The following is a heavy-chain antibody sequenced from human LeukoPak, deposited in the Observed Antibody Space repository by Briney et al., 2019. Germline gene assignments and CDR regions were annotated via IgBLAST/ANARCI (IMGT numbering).Heavy chain of an antibody. Sequence: GGSLRLSCTASGFPFSDYSMNWVRQAPGKGLEWISYIGISSGNTKYADSVKGRFTISAGNARNSLYLQMNSLRVEDTAVYYCARDHNYAFDNRGQGTLVSVSS. CDR1: GFPFSDYS. CDR2: IGISSGNT. J-gene: IGHJ4*02. D-gene: IGHD1-1*01. CDR3: ARDHNYAFDN. V-gene: IGHV3-48*04.